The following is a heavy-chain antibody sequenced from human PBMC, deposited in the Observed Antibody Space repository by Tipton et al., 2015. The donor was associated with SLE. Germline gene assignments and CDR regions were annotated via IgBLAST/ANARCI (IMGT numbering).Heavy chain of an antibody. V-gene: IGHV4-59*11. J-gene: IGHJ4*02. Sequence: TLSLTCTVSGGSISSHYWSWIRQPPGKGLEWIGYIYYSGSTNYNPSLKSRVTISVDTSKNQFSLKLSSVTAADTAVYYCAREGILQYSSGYMYYFDYWGQGTLVTVSS. D-gene: IGHD3-22*01. CDR3: AREGILQYSSGYMYYFDY. CDR1: GGSISSHY. CDR2: IYYSGST.